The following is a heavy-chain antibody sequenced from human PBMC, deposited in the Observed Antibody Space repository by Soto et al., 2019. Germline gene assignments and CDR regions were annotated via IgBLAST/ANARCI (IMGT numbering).Heavy chain of an antibody. CDR2: IYSSGST. Sequence: SETLSLTCTVSGGSISSGDYYWNSIRQPPGKGLEWIGYIYSSGSTKYNPSLKSRVTISLDTSKNKSSLKLSSVTAADTAVYYCAGDLYFWSRFWGQRTPVTVSS. V-gene: IGHV4-30-4*01. CDR1: GGSISSGDYY. D-gene: IGHD3-3*01. CDR3: AGDLYFWSRF. J-gene: IGHJ4*02.